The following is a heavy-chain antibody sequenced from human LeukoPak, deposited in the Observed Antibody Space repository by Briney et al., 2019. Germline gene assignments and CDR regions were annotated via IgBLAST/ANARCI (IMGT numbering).Heavy chain of an antibody. V-gene: IGHV1-8*01. CDR3: ARGHQWELLHPFDY. D-gene: IGHD1-26*01. Sequence: GPSVNVSFKASGYTFTIYDINWVRQATGQGLEWMGWMNPNSGNTGYAQKFQGRVTITRNTSISTAYMELRSLRSEDAAVYYCARGHQWELLHPFDYWGQGTLVTVSS. CDR1: GYTFTIYD. J-gene: IGHJ4*02. CDR2: MNPNSGNT.